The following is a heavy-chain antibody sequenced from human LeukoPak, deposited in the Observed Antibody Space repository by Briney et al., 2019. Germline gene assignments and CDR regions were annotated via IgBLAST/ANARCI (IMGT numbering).Heavy chain of an antibody. Sequence: SETLSLTCTVSGYSISSGYYWGWIRQPPGKGLEWIGSIYHSGSTYYNPSLKSRVTISVDTSKNQFSLKLSSVTAADTAVYYCASFNWNYAYWGQGTLVTDSS. D-gene: IGHD1-7*01. CDR3: ASFNWNYAY. J-gene: IGHJ4*02. CDR2: IYHSGST. V-gene: IGHV4-38-2*02. CDR1: GYSISSGYY.